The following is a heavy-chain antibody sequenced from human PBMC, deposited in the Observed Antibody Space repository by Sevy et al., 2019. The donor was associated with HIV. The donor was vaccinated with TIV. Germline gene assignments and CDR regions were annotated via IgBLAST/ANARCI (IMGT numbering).Heavy chain of an antibody. CDR1: GGSISSSSYY. CDR2: FYSTGST. D-gene: IGHD6-19*01. Sequence: SETLSLTCNVSGGSISSSSYYWGWIRQPPGKGLEWIGSFYSTGSTSYNPSLRSRVTVSADTLKNQFSLKLDSVSAADTAVYYGATPRASGWYEGTGGYFDLWGRSTLVTVSS. CDR3: ATPRASGWYEGTGGYFDL. V-gene: IGHV4-39*01. J-gene: IGHJ2*01.